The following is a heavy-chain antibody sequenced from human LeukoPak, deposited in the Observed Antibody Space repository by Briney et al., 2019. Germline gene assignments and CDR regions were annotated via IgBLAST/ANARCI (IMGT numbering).Heavy chain of an antibody. V-gene: IGHV4-59*08. D-gene: IGHD6-13*01. J-gene: IGHJ3*02. CDR2: IYYSGST. Sequence: SETLSLTCTVSGGSISSYYWSWIRQPPGKGLEWIGYIYYSGSTNYNRSLKSRVTISEDTSKNQFSLKLSSVTAADTAVYYCARQTRQPPDAFDIWGQGTMVTVSS. CDR1: GGSISSYY. CDR3: ARQTRQPPDAFDI.